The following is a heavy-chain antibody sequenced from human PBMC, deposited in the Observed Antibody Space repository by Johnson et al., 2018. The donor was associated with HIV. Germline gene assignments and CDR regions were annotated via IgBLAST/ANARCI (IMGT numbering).Heavy chain of an antibody. CDR1: GFTFSGSA. D-gene: IGHD2-15*01. CDR3: CKFVGYCSGGGCYTPGDI. Sequence: VQLVESGGGLVQPGGSLKLSCAASGFTFSGSAMHWVRQASGKGLEWVGRIRSKANSYATEYAASVKGRFTISRDDSKNTAYLQMNSLKSEDTAVYYCCKFVGYCSGGGCYTPGDIWGRGTMVTVSS. CDR2: IRSKANSYAT. V-gene: IGHV3-73*02. J-gene: IGHJ3*02.